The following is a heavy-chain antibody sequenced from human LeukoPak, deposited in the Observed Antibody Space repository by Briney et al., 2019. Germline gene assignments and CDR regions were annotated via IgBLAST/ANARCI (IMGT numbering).Heavy chain of an antibody. J-gene: IGHJ4*02. CDR1: GFTFSDYY. D-gene: IGHD4-17*01. V-gene: IGHV3-11*01. CDR3: ARVHRMTTAYY. Sequence: GGSLRLSCAASGFTFSDYYMSWIRQAPGKGLEWVSYISSSGGTIYYADSVKGRFTISRDNAKNSLYLQMNSLRAEDTAVYYCARVHRMTTAYYWGQGTLVTVSS. CDR2: ISSSGGTI.